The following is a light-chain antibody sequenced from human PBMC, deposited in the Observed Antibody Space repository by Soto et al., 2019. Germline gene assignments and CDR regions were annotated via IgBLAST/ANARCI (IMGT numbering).Light chain of an antibody. CDR2: AVS. CDR1: QTISSY. CDR3: QQSYSTPPT. V-gene: IGKV1-39*01. Sequence: DIQMTQSPSSLSASVGDRVTITCRASQTISSYLNWYQQKPGKAPKVLIYAVSTLQSGVPSRFSGSGSGTDFTLPIRSLQPEDFATYYCQQSYSTPPTFGQGTKVDIK. J-gene: IGKJ1*01.